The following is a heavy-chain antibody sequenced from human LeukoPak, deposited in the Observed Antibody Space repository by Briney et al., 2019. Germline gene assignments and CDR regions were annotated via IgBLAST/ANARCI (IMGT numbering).Heavy chain of an antibody. CDR3: ATSPTAGGKVLYFDY. CDR1: GGTFSSYA. J-gene: IGHJ4*02. V-gene: IGHV1-69*05. CDR2: IIPIFGTA. Sequence: ASVKVSCKASGGTFSSYAISWVRQSPGQGLEWMGGIIPIFGTANYAQKFQGRVTITTDESTSTAYMELSSLRSEDTAVYYCATSPTAGGKVLYFDYWGQGTLVTVSS. D-gene: IGHD2-2*01.